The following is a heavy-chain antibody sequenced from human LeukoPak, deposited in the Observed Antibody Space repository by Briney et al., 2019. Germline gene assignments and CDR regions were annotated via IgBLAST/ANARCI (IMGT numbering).Heavy chain of an antibody. J-gene: IGHJ4*02. CDR1: GGFISNYY. CDR3: ARGVGYGGSPGDY. V-gene: IGHV4-59*12. D-gene: IGHD4-23*01. Sequence: PSETLSLTCTVSGGFISNYYWNWIRQPPGKGLEWIGYIYHSGSTYYNPSLKSRVTISVDRSKNQFSLKLSSVTAADTAVYYCARGVGYGGSPGDYWGQGTLVTVSS. CDR2: IYHSGST.